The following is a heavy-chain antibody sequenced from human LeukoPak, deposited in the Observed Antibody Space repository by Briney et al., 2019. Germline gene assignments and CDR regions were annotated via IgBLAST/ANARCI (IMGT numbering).Heavy chain of an antibody. J-gene: IGHJ6*02. CDR1: GGSFSGYY. D-gene: IGHD3-10*01. Sequence: ASETLSLTCAVYGGSFSGYYWSWIRQPPGKGLEWIGEINHSGSTNYNPSLKSRVTISVDTSKNQFSLKLSSVTAADTAVYYCGXXGXLWXXXLRXSRYYYYGMDVWGQGTTVTVSS. CDR3: GXXGXLWXXXLRXSRYYYYGMDV. V-gene: IGHV4-34*01. CDR2: INHSGST.